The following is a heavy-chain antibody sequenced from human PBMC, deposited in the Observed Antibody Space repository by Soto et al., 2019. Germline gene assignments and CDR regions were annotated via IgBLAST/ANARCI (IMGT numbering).Heavy chain of an antibody. CDR1: GGSFSGYY. D-gene: IGHD2-15*01. J-gene: IGHJ5*02. CDR3: ARARYCSGGSCYLQNKYTWFDP. Sequence: PSETLSLTCAVYGGSFSGYYWSWIRQPPGKGLEWIGEINHSGSTNYNPSLKSRVTISVDTSKNQFSLKLSSVTAADTAVYYCARARYCSGGSCYLQNKYTWFDPWGQGTLVTVSS. CDR2: INHSGST. V-gene: IGHV4-34*01.